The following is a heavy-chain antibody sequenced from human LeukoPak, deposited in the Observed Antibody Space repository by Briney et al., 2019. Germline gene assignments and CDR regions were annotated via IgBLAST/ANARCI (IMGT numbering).Heavy chain of an antibody. CDR3: ARDFVITDLSGMDV. Sequence: GGSLRLSCAASGFTFSSYGMHRVRQAPGKGLEWVAVIWYDGSNKYYADSVKGRFTISRDNSKNTLYLQMDSLRAEDTAVYYCARDFVITDLSGMDVWGQGTTVTVSS. V-gene: IGHV3-33*01. CDR2: IWYDGSNK. CDR1: GFTFSSYG. J-gene: IGHJ6*02. D-gene: IGHD3-22*01.